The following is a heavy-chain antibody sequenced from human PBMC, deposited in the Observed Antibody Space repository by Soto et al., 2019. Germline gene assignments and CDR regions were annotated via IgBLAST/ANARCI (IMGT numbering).Heavy chain of an antibody. CDR1: GGSISSYY. CDR2: IYYSGST. D-gene: IGHD3-10*01. V-gene: IGHV4-59*08. J-gene: IGHJ4*02. CDR3: ARLWFGESKFDY. Sequence: PSETLSLTCTASGGSISSYYWSWIRQPPGKGLEWIGYIYYSGSTNYNPSLKSRVTISVDTSKNQFSLKLSSVTAADTAVYYCARLWFGESKFDYWGQGTLVTVSS.